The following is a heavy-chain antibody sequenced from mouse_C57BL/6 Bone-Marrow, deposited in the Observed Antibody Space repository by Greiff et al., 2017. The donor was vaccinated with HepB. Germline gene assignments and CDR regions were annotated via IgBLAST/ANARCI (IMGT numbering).Heavy chain of an antibody. CDR3: ARPGSSYWFAY. J-gene: IGHJ3*01. CDR2: IYPRDGST. D-gene: IGHD1-1*01. V-gene: IGHV1-85*01. CDR1: GYTFTSYD. Sequence: VQLQQSGPELVKPGASVKLSCKASGYTFTSYDINWVKQRPGQGLEWIEWIYPRDGSTKYNEKFKGKATLTVDTSSSTAYMELHSLTSEDSAVYFCARPGSSYWFAYWGQGTLVTVSA.